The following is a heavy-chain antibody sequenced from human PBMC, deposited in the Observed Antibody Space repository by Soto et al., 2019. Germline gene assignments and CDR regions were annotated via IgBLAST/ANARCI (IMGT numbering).Heavy chain of an antibody. J-gene: IGHJ5*02. V-gene: IGHV3-9*01. D-gene: IGHD6-6*01. CDR3: VKDGEAASPGWFDT. Sequence: EVQLVESGGGLVQPSRSLRLSCSASGFTFEDFAMHWVRRVPGKGLEWVAGNRWNGEAVGYAASVKGRCTSSRDNAKKLLFLQMNSLRVDDTALYYCVKDGEAASPGWFDTWGQGTQVTVSA. CDR2: NRWNGEAV. CDR1: GFTFEDFA.